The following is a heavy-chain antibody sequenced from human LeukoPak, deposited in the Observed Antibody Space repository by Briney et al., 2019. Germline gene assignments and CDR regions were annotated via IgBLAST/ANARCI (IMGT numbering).Heavy chain of an antibody. D-gene: IGHD1-26*01. V-gene: IGHV4-59*01. CDR3: ARVPRVGALGDNWFDP. CDR2: IYYSGNSGSA. J-gene: IGHJ5*02. CDR1: GDSISRYY. Sequence: PSETLALTCTVSGDSISRYYWSWIRQPLGKRLELIGYIYYSGNSGSAKYNPSLESRVTISVDRSNNQFFLTVNSMTAADTAVYYCARVPRVGALGDNWFDPWGQGIQVTVSS.